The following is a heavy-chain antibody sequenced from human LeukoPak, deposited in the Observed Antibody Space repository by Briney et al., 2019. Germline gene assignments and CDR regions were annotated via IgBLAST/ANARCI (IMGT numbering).Heavy chain of an antibody. CDR3: ASVTVTTWAPDGHMDV. Sequence: VASVKVSCKASGGTFSNYAISWVRQAPGQGLEWMGRIIPMFGTTNYAQKFQGRVTITTDESTSTAYMEVSCLRIEDTAVYYCASVTVTTWAPDGHMDVWGKGTTVTVSS. D-gene: IGHD4-11*01. CDR2: IIPMFGTT. CDR1: GGTFSNYA. V-gene: IGHV1-69*05. J-gene: IGHJ6*03.